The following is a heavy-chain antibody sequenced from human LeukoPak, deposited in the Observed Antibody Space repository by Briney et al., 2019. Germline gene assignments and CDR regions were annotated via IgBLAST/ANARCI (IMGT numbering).Heavy chain of an antibody. Sequence: GASVKVSCKASGGTFSSYAISWVRQAPGQGLEWMGGIIPILGTANYAQKFQGRVTIIADKATNTAYMELSSLRSEDTAVYFCARGTGGGFGSDYWGQGTLVTVSS. CDR2: IIPILGTA. J-gene: IGHJ4*02. D-gene: IGHD3-10*01. CDR3: ARGTGGGFGSDY. CDR1: GGTFSSYA. V-gene: IGHV1-69*06.